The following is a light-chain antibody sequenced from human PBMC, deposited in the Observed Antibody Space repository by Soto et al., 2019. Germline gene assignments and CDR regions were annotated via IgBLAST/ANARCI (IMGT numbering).Light chain of an antibody. CDR3: QQSYSTPFT. CDR1: QSISSY. V-gene: IGKV1-39*01. J-gene: IGKJ3*01. CDR2: AAS. Sequence: DLQMTQSPSSLSASVGDRVTITCRASQSISSYLNWYQQKPGKAPKLLIYAASSLQSGVPSRFSGSGAGTDFTLTISRLQPEDFATYYCQQSYSTPFTLGPGTKVHI.